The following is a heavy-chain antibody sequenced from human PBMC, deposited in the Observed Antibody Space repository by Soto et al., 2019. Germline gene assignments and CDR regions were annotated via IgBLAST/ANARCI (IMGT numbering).Heavy chain of an antibody. CDR1: GGSISSYY. CDR3: ARDRGDCSSTSCYPGGAFDI. CDR2: IYYSGST. J-gene: IGHJ3*02. D-gene: IGHD2-2*03. V-gene: IGHV4-59*01. Sequence: SETLSLTCTVSGGSISSYYWSWIRQPPGKGLEWIGYIYYSGSTNYNPSLKSRVTISVDTSKNQFSLKLSSVTAADTAVYCCARDRGDCSSTSCYPGGAFDIWGQGTMVTVSS.